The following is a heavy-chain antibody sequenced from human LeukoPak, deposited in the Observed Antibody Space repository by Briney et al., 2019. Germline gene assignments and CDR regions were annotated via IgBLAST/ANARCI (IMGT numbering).Heavy chain of an antibody. Sequence: SETLSLTCTVSGGSISSYYWSWIRQPPGKGLEWIGYIYYSGTTTYNPSLKSRVTTSLDTSKKQFSLKLSSVTAADTAVYYCARYHAAGYYGWLDPWGQGTLVTVSS. J-gene: IGHJ5*02. V-gene: IGHV4-59*01. CDR2: IYYSGTT. D-gene: IGHD3-9*01. CDR3: ARYHAAGYYGWLDP. CDR1: GGSISSYY.